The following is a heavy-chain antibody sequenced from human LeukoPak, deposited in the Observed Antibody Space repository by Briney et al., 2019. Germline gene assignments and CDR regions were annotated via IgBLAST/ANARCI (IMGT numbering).Heavy chain of an antibody. CDR3: AKTGSSRFDY. CDR2: ISSSSSYI. D-gene: IGHD1-26*01. CDR1: GFTFSSYS. J-gene: IGHJ4*02. Sequence: GGSLRLSCAASGFTFSSYSMNWVRQAPGKGLEWVSSISSSSSYIYYADSVKGRFTISRDNAKNSLYLQMNTLRAEDTAVYYCAKTGSSRFDYWGQGTLVTVSS. V-gene: IGHV3-21*04.